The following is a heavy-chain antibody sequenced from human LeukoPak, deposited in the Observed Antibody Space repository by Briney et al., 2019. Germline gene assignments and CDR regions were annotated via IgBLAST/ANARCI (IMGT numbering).Heavy chain of an antibody. D-gene: IGHD3-9*01. CDR2: INHSGST. J-gene: IGHJ6*02. V-gene: IGHV4-34*01. CDR3: ARGGGPLRYFDWLSQGSYYYGMDV. Sequence: SETLSLTCAVYGVSFSGYYWSWIRQPPGKGREWIGEINHSGSTNYNPSLKTRVTISVDTSKNQFSLKQSSVTAADTAVYYCARGGGPLRYFDWLSQGSYYYGMDVWGQGTTVTVSS. CDR1: GVSFSGYY.